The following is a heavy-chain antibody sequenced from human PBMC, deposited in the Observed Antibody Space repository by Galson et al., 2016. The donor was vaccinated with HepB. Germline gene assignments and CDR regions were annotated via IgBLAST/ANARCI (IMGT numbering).Heavy chain of an antibody. V-gene: IGHV1-69*06. Sequence: SVKVSCKASGGTFSSYAIGWIRQAPGQGLEWMGGIIPIYVTPHYPQKFQGRVTITVDKSSSIAYMELSSLKSEDTAVYYCGRLNPGVTCTNGICPLLYYYHGVDIWGQGTAVTVSS. CDR3: GRLNPGVTCTNGICPLLYYYHGVDI. J-gene: IGHJ6*02. D-gene: IGHD2-8*01. CDR1: GGTFSSYA. CDR2: IIPIYVTP.